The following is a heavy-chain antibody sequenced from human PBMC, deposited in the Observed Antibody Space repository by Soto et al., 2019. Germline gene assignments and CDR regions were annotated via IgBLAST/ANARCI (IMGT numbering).Heavy chain of an antibody. J-gene: IGHJ5*02. Sequence: SETLSLTXAVYGGSFSGYYWSWIRQPPGKGLEWIGEINHSGSTNYNPSLKSRVTISVDTSKNQFSLKLSSVTAADTAVYYCARNSVQLWRKNNWFDPWGQGTLVTVSS. CDR1: GGSFSGYY. D-gene: IGHD5-18*01. CDR3: ARNSVQLWRKNNWFDP. V-gene: IGHV4-34*01. CDR2: INHSGST.